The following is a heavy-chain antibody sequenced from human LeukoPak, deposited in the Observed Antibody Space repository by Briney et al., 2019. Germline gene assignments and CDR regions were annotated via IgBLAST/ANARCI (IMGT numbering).Heavy chain of an antibody. Sequence: GGSLRLSCAASGFIFSSYGMNWVRQAPGKGLEWVAIISMDGSDKYYADSVKARFVISRDNSENALYLQVNSLRVEDTAVYYSVQQWLSSGLADYWGQGTLVTVSS. CDR1: GFIFSSYG. V-gene: IGHV3-30*03. CDR2: ISMDGSDK. CDR3: VQQWLSSGLADY. D-gene: IGHD6-19*01. J-gene: IGHJ4*02.